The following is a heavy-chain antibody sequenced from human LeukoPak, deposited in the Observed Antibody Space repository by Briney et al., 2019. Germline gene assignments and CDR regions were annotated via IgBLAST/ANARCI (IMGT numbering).Heavy chain of an antibody. CDR2: INHSGST. CDR3: ASKLYSSGWYGAFDI. J-gene: IGHJ3*02. V-gene: IGHV4-34*01. Sequence: SETLSLTCAVYGGSFSGYYWSWIRQPPGKGLEWIGEINHSGSTNYNPSLKSRVTISVDTSKNQFSLKLSSVTAADTAVYYCASKLYSSGWYGAFDIWGQGTMVTVSS. CDR1: GGSFSGYY. D-gene: IGHD6-19*01.